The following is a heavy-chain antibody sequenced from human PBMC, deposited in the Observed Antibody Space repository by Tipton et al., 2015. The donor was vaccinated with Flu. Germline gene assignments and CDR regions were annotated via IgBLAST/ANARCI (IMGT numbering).Heavy chain of an antibody. CDR2: IFHTGST. V-gene: IGHV4-38-2*02. CDR3: ARHTADSVRGVIDY. D-gene: IGHD3-10*02. Sequence: TLSLTCTLSGDSIRSDYYWGWVRQPPGKGLEWIGNIFHTGSTYHNPSLKSRVTISINTSKNQFSLKVFSVTAADTAVYYCARHTADSVRGVIDYWGQGTLVTVSS. CDR1: GDSIRSDYY. J-gene: IGHJ4*02.